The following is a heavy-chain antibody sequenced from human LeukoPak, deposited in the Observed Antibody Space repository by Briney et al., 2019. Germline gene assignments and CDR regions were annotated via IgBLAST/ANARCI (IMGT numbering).Heavy chain of an antibody. CDR2: ITWDGGST. D-gene: IGHD5-12*01. CDR1: GFTFNGYT. J-gene: IGHJ4*02. Sequence: GGSLRLSCAASGFTFNGYTMHWVRQAPGEGLEWVSLITWDGGSTFYADSVKGRFTISRDNINNFLFLQMNSLRTEDTALYYCAKERLRYFDSWGQGTLVTVSS. CDR3: AKERLRYFDS. V-gene: IGHV3-43*01.